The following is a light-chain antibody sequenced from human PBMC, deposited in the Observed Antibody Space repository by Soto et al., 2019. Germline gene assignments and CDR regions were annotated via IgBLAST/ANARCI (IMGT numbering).Light chain of an antibody. CDR2: AAS. J-gene: IGKJ3*01. CDR3: QQSYSTLGT. CDR1: QSISSY. V-gene: IGKV1-39*01. Sequence: DIQMTQSPSSLSASVGDRVTITCRASQSISSYLNWYQQKPGKAPKLLIYAASNLQSGVPSSFSGSGSGTDFTLTISSLQPEDFATYYCQQSYSTLGTFGPGTKVDIK.